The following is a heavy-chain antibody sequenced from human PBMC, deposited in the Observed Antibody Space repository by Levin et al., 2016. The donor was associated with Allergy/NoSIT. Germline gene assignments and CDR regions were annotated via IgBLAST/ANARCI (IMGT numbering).Heavy chain of an antibody. J-gene: IGHJ4*02. D-gene: IGHD2-2*01. Sequence: LSLTCAASGFTFSTYYMTWVRQAPGQGLDWVANINQDGSETHYVDSAKGRFTISRDNGKNSLYLQMNSLRAGDTAVYYCVRSRIPYSSNHDYWGQGTLVTVSS. CDR3: VRSRIPYSSNHDY. V-gene: IGHV3-7*01. CDR2: INQDGSET. CDR1: GFTFSTYY.